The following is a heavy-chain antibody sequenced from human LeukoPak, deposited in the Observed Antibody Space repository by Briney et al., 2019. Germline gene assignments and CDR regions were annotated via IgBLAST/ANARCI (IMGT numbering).Heavy chain of an antibody. CDR2: IIPIFGTA. D-gene: IGHD2-2*01. CDR3: ARAIPKPEWYQLPFDAFVI. V-gene: IGHV1-69*05. J-gene: IGHJ3*02. Sequence: SVKVSCKASAGTFTSYAISWVRQAPGQGLEWRGGIIPIFGTANYAQKFQGRVTITTDESTTTAYMELSSLRSEDTAVYYCARAIPKPEWYQLPFDAFVIWGQGTMVTVSS. CDR1: AGTFTSYA.